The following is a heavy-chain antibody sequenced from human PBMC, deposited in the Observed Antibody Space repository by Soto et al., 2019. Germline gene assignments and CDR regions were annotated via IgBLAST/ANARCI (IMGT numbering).Heavy chain of an antibody. CDR1: GGTFSSYT. Sequence: QVQLVESGAEVKKPGSSVKVSCKASGGTFSSYTISWVRQAPGQGLEWMGRIIPILGIANYAQKFQGRVTITADKSTSTAYMELSSLRSEDTAVYYCARWSGNSGPDYYYYMDVWGKGTTVTVSS. V-gene: IGHV1-69*02. CDR3: ARWSGNSGPDYYYYMDV. CDR2: IIPILGIA. D-gene: IGHD5-12*01. J-gene: IGHJ6*03.